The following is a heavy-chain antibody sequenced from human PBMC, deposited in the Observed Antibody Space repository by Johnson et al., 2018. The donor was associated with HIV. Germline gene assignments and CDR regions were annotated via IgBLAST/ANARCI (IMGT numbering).Heavy chain of an antibody. CDR2: ISYDGRNK. D-gene: IGHD3-10*01. J-gene: IGHJ3*02. V-gene: IGHV3-30*19. CDR1: GFTFSTYD. Sequence: QVQLVESGGGVVQPGTSLRLSCAASGFTFSTYDMHWVRQAPAKGLEWVAVISYDGRNKYFADSVKGRFTISRDNSKNTVYLQMNSLRPYDTAVYYCAKGGLWFGEYHAFDIWGQGTMVTVSS. CDR3: AKGGLWFGEYHAFDI.